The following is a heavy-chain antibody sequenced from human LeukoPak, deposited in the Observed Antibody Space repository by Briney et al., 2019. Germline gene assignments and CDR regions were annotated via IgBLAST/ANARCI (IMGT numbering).Heavy chain of an antibody. CDR2: IYPGDSDT. V-gene: IGHV5-51*01. J-gene: IGHJ6*03. Sequence: GESLKISCKGSGYSFTNYWIAWVRQVPGKGLEWMGIIYPGDSDTRYSPPFQGQVTISVDKSISTAYLQWSSLKASDTAMYYCARFRCSSTSCQELPALYYYYYMDVWGKGTTVTVSS. D-gene: IGHD2-2*01. CDR1: GYSFTNYW. CDR3: ARFRCSSTSCQELPALYYYYYMDV.